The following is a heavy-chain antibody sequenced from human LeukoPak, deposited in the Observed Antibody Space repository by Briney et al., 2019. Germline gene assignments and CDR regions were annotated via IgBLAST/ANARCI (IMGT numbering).Heavy chain of an antibody. Sequence: HPGGSLRLSCAASGFTFRAYWMSWVRQAPGKRLEWVANINQDGSEKDYVDSVKGRFTISRDNARNSLYLQMNTLRAEDTAVYFCARLRYTYGKNFDYWGQGALVTVSS. D-gene: IGHD5-18*01. V-gene: IGHV3-7*01. J-gene: IGHJ4*02. CDR1: GFTFRAYW. CDR2: INQDGSEK. CDR3: ARLRYTYGKNFDY.